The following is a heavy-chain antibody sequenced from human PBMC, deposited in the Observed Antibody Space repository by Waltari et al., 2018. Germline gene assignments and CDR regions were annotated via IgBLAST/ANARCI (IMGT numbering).Heavy chain of an antibody. J-gene: IGHJ4*02. D-gene: IGHD1-26*01. Sequence: QVQLVESGGGVVQPGRSLRLSCAASGFTFSSYGMHWVRQAPGKGLEWVAVIWYDGSNKYYADSVKGRFTISRDNSKNTLYLQMNSLRAEDTAMYYCAKNSGSYTGPDYWGQGTLVTVSS. V-gene: IGHV3-30*18. CDR2: IWYDGSNK. CDR3: AKNSGSYTGPDY. CDR1: GFTFSSYG.